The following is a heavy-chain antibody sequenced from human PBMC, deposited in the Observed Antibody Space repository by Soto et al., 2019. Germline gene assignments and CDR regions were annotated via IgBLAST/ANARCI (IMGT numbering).Heavy chain of an antibody. V-gene: IGHV4-31*03. CDR2: IYYSGST. CDR3: ARVLQIWTYFDY. J-gene: IGHJ4*02. Sequence: ASETLSLTCTVSGGSISSGGYYWSWIRQHPGKGLEWIGYIYYSGSTYYNPSLKSRVTISVDTSKNQFSLKLSSVTAADTAVYYCARVLQIWTYFDYWGQGTLVTVSS. CDR1: GGSISSGGYY. D-gene: IGHD3-3*01.